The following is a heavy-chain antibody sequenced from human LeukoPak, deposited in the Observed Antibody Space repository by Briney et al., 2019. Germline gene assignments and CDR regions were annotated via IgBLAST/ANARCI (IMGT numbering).Heavy chain of an antibody. D-gene: IGHD4-11*01. CDR1: GFTFSSYG. CDR3: ARGGAWNDYSNPDY. CDR2: ISYDGSNK. J-gene: IGHJ4*02. V-gene: IGHV3-30*19. Sequence: GGSLRLSCAASGFTFSSYGMHWVRQAPGKGLEWVAVISYDGSNKYYADSVKGRFTISRDNSKNTLYLQMNSLRAEDTAVYYCARGGAWNDYSNPDYWGQGTLVTVSS.